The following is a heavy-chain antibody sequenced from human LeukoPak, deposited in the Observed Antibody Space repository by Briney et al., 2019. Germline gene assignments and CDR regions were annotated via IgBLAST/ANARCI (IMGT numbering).Heavy chain of an antibody. V-gene: IGHV1-2*02. CDR1: GYTFTGYY. CDR3: ARAAYSNYDWFDP. CDR2: TNPNSGGT. Sequence: ASVKVSCKASGYTFTGYYMHWVRQAPGQGLEWMGWTNPNSGGTNYAQKFQGSVTMTGDTSISTAYMELSRLRSDDTAVYYSARAAYSNYDWFDPWGQGTLVTVSS. D-gene: IGHD4-11*01. J-gene: IGHJ5*02.